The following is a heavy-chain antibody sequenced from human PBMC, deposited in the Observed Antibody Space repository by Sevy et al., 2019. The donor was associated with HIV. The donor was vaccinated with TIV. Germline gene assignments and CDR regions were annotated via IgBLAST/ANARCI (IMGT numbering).Heavy chain of an antibody. CDR2: INWNGGRL. J-gene: IGHJ6*02. D-gene: IGHD5-12*01. CDR3: AWGRVERYTSSYNSYSAMDD. V-gene: IGHV3-20*01. CDR1: GFRFEDYG. Sequence: GGCLRLSCAGSGFRFEDYGMSWVRQVPGKGLEWVSGINWNGGRLAYADSVKGRFTVSRDNAKNSLYLQMNSLRVEDTALYDCAWGRVERYTSSYNSYSAMDDWGQGTTVTVSS.